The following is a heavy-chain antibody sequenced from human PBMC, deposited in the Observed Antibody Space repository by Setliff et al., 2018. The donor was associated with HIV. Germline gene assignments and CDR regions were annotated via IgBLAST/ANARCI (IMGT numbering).Heavy chain of an antibody. CDR1: GGSISGANYY. CDR3: AREATIFGVVMPYFDY. D-gene: IGHD3-3*01. Sequence: PSETLSLTCTVSGGSISGANYYWTWIRQPAGKGLEWIGRIYSSGSTNYNPSLKSRVTISIGTSKNQFSLKLSSVTAADTAVYYCAREATIFGVVMPYFDYWGQGTLVT. CDR2: IYSSGST. J-gene: IGHJ4*02. V-gene: IGHV4-61*02.